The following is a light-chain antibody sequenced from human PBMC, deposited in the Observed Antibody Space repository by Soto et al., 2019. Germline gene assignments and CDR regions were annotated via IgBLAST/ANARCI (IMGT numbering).Light chain of an antibody. V-gene: IGKV3D-15*01. J-gene: IGKJ1*01. Sequence: EIVMTQSPGTLSVSPGERATLSCGASESVSSNLAWYQQKPGQAPRLLIYGASTRATGIPARFSGSGSGTEFTLTISSLQSEDFAVYYCQQYDSTPWTFGQGTRVESK. CDR2: GAS. CDR3: QQYDSTPWT. CDR1: ESVSSN.